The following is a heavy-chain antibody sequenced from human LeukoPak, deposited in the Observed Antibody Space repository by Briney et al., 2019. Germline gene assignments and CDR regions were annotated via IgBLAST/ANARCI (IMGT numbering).Heavy chain of an antibody. CDR1: GGSISGYY. CDR2: TYYSGST. V-gene: IGHV4-59*01. J-gene: IGHJ4*02. CDR3: ARVSGYDWESFYDY. Sequence: SETLSLTGSGSGGSISGYYWSWLPQPPGKGLEWIGYTYYSGSTNYNPSLKSRVTISVDTSKNQFSLELNSVTAADTAVYYCARVSGYDWESFYDYWGQGTLVTVSS. D-gene: IGHD5-12*01.